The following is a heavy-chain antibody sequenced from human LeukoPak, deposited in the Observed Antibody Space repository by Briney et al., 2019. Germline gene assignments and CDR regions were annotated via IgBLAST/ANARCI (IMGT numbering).Heavy chain of an antibody. Sequence: SVKVSCKASGYTFTGYYMHWVRQAPGQGLEWMGGIIPIFGTANYAQKFQGRVTITADESTSTAYMELSSLRSEDTAVYYCARAAYYPLGGDDYWGQGTLVTVSS. V-gene: IGHV1-69*13. CDR2: IIPIFGTA. CDR3: ARAAYYPLGGDDY. CDR1: GYTFTGYY. J-gene: IGHJ4*02. D-gene: IGHD2-21*01.